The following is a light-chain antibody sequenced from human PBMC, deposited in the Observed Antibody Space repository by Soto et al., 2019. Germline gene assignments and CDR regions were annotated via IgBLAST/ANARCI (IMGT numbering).Light chain of an antibody. J-gene: IGKJ1*01. V-gene: IGKV4-1*01. CDR2: WAS. CDR1: QSVLSSTNNKNY. Sequence: DIVMTQSPDSLAVSLGERATINCKSSQSVLSSTNNKNYLAWHQQKPGQPPKLLIYWASTRESGVPDRFGGSGSGTDFTLTISSLQAEDVAVYYCQQFYRTPPWTFGQGTKVDIK. CDR3: QQFYRTPPWT.